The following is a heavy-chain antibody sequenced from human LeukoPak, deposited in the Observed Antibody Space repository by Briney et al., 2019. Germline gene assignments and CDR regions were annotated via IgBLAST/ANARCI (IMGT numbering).Heavy chain of an antibody. V-gene: IGHV1-69*01. CDR1: GGTFSSYA. J-gene: IGHJ4*02. CDR2: IIPIFGTA. D-gene: IGHD3-22*01. Sequence: SVKVSCKASGGTFSSYAISWVRQAPGQGLEWMGGIIPIFGTANYAQKFQGRVTITADESTSTAYMELSSLRSEDTAVYYCARDLSYYYDSSGYYYFDYWGQGTLVTVSS. CDR3: ARDLSYYYDSSGYYYFDY.